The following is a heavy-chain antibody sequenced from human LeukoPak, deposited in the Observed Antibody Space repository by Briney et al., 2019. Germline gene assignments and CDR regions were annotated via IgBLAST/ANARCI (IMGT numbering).Heavy chain of an antibody. CDR1: GYSFTSYW. Sequence: GESLKISCKGSGYSFTSYWIGWVRQMPGKGLEWMGIIYPGDSDTRYSPSFQGQVTISADKSISTAYLQWSSLKASDTAMYYCARRRYDFWSGYTYYFDYWGRGTLVTVSS. D-gene: IGHD3-3*01. J-gene: IGHJ4*02. V-gene: IGHV5-51*01. CDR3: ARRRYDFWSGYTYYFDY. CDR2: IYPGDSDT.